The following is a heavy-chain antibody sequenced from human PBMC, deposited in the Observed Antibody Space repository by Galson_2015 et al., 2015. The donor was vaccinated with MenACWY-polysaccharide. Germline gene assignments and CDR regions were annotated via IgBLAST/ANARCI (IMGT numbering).Heavy chain of an antibody. J-gene: IGHJ4*02. Sequence: SLRLSCAASGFTFSSSAMHWVRQAPGKGLEWVAVISYDASSKSYADFLKGRFTISRDNSKNMVFLQMNILRTEDTAVYYCASGYCGGTIGSYSFDYWGQGTLVSVSS. CDR1: GFTFSSSA. CDR2: ISYDASSK. CDR3: ASGYCGGTIGSYSFDY. D-gene: IGHD2-21*01. V-gene: IGHV3-30-3*01.